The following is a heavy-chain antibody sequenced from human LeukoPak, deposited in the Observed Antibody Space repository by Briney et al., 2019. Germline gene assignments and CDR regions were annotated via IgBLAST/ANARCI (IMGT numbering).Heavy chain of an antibody. Sequence: SETLSLTCTVSGGSISSSSYYWGWIRQPPGKGLEWIGSIYYSGSTSYNPSLKSRVTISVDASKNQFSVKLSFVTAADTAVYYCARHGRYYDILTGYYYWFDPWGQGTLVTVSS. CDR2: IYYSGST. CDR1: GGSISSSSYY. CDR3: ARHGRYYDILTGYYYWFDP. J-gene: IGHJ5*02. D-gene: IGHD3-9*01. V-gene: IGHV4-39*01.